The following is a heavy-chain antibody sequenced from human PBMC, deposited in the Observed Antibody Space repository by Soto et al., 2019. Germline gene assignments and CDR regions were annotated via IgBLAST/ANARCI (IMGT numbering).Heavy chain of an antibody. V-gene: IGHV4-39*02. J-gene: IGHJ6*02. CDR3: ARDKGISVVGFFRKDPYFGLDV. CDR1: GASIDDRGHH. D-gene: IGHD6-19*01. CDR2: VYHDGTN. Sequence: QLKESGPGQVSPSETLSLTCSVSGASIDDRGHHWSWLRRSPGRGLEWLGSVYHDGTNNYNPSHKRRVSVSVDTSKNQFSLKLASVTAADTAVYYCARDKGISVVGFFRKDPYFGLDVWGPGTTVTVSS.